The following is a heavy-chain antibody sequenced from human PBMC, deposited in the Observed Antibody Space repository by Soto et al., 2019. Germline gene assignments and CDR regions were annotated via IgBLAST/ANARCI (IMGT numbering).Heavy chain of an antibody. Sequence: EVQLLESGGGVVQPGGSLRLSFAASGFTFSAYAMSWVRQAPGKGLEWVSVISGSGGATYYADSVKGRFTISRDNSKNTLYLQMNSLRAEDTAVYYCARQEYSTTWYLKYWGQGTLVTVSS. D-gene: IGHD6-13*01. CDR2: ISGSGGAT. V-gene: IGHV3-23*01. J-gene: IGHJ4*02. CDR3: ARQEYSTTWYLKY. CDR1: GFTFSAYA.